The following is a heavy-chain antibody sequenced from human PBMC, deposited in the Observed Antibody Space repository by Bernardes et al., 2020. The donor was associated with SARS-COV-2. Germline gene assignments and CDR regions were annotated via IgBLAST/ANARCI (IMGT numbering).Heavy chain of an antibody. CDR2: IKQDGSER. V-gene: IGHV3-7*01. J-gene: IGHJ2*01. Sequence: VGSLILSCAASGFTFSSYWMSWVRQAPGQGLEWVANIKQDGSERYYVDSVKGRFIISRDNADNSLFLRMNSLRVEDTAVYYCARVPYSSTWRVWYFDLWGRGTLVTVSS. D-gene: IGHD6-13*01. CDR1: GFTFSSYW. CDR3: ARVPYSSTWRVWYFDL.